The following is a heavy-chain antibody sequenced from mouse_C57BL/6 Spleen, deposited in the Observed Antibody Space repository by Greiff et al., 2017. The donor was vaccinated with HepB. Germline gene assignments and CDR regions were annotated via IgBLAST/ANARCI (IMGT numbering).Heavy chain of an antibody. D-gene: IGHD2-3*01. J-gene: IGHJ3*01. CDR1: GFNIKNTY. V-gene: IGHV14-3*01. CDR3: ARSDDGYYFEPY. Sequence: EVQRVESVAELVRPGASVKLSCTASGFNIKNTYMHWVKQRPEQGLEWIGRIDPANGNTKYAPKFQGKATITADTSSNTAYLQLSSLTSEDTAIYYCARSDDGYYFEPYWGQGPLVTVSA. CDR2: IDPANGNT.